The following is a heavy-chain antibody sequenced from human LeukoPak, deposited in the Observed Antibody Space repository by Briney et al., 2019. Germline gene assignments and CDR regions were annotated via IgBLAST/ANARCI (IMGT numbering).Heavy chain of an antibody. CDR2: IYTSGST. CDR1: AGSISSGSYY. V-gene: IGHV4-61*02. Sequence: PSQTLSLTCTVSAGSISSGSYYWSWIRQPAGKGLEWIGRIYTSGSTNYNPSLKSRVTISVDTSKNQFSLKLSSVTAADTAVYYCARGRGIVKFDYWGQGTLVTVSS. D-gene: IGHD1-26*01. J-gene: IGHJ4*02. CDR3: ARGRGIVKFDY.